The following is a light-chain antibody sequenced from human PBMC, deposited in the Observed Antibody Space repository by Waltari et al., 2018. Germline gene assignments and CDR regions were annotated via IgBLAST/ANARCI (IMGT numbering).Light chain of an antibody. CDR1: QIVNMAPECVPY. CDR3: QQYGSSPRT. V-gene: IGKV3-20*01. J-gene: IGKJ2*01. Sequence: EILLTQSPGTLSFSPGDTATLSCRASQIVNMAPECVPYFAWYQQRPGQASRLLIYGGSLRATGIPHRFSGSGSGTDFTLTISRLEPEDFAVYYCQQYGSSPRTFGQGTKLEIK. CDR2: GGS.